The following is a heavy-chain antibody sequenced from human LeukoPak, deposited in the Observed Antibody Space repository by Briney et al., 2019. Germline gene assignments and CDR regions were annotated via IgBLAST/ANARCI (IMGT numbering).Heavy chain of an antibody. D-gene: IGHD3-10*01. J-gene: IGHJ4*02. Sequence: GALLLLCTAAAGITFSSYSMYLVRAAGGEGLGWGSFSSSSSSYIYYEDSVKGRFTISRDNAKNSLYLQMNSLRAEDTAVYYCARDLWFGELLGSRRFDYWGQGTLVTVSS. V-gene: IGHV3-21*01. CDR3: ARDLWFGELLGSRRFDY. CDR1: GITFSSYS. CDR2: SSSSSSYI.